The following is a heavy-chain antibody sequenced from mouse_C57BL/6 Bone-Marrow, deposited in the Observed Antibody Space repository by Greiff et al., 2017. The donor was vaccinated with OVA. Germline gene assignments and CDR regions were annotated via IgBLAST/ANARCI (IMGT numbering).Heavy chain of an antibody. CDR1: GINIKDDY. J-gene: IGHJ2*01. Sequence: VQLKESGAELVRPGASVKLSCTASGINIKDDYMHWVEQRPEQGLEWIGWIDPENGDTEYASKFQGKATITVDTYSNTAYLQLSSLKSEDTAVYYSDDYYYWGQGTTLTVSS. V-gene: IGHV14-4*01. CDR3: DDYYY. CDR2: IDPENGDT. D-gene: IGHD2-4*01.